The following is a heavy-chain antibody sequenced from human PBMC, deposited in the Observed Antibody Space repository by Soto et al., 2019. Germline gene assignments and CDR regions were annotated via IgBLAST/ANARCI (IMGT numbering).Heavy chain of an antibody. J-gene: IGHJ6*02. Sequence: GGSLRLSCAASGFTFSSYSMNWVRQAPGKGLEWVSSISSSSSYIYYADSVKGRFTISRDNAKNMLYLQVNSLRVEDTAVYYCARLRGYWYGLDVWGQGTTVTVYS. CDR3: ARLRGYWYGLDV. CDR2: ISSSSSYI. CDR1: GFTFSSYS. V-gene: IGHV3-21*04.